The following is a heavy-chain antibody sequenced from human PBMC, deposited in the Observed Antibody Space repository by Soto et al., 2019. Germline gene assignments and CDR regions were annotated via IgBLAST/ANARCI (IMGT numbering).Heavy chain of an antibody. CDR2: IGTAGDT. CDR3: ARAGAAVGFDY. Sequence: LRLSCAASGFTFSSYDMHWVRQATGKGLEWVSAIGTAGDTYYPGSVKGRFTISRENAKNSLYLQMNSLRAGDTAVYYCARAGAAVGFDYWGQGTLVTVSS. CDR1: GFTFSSYD. V-gene: IGHV3-13*04. D-gene: IGHD6-13*01. J-gene: IGHJ4*02.